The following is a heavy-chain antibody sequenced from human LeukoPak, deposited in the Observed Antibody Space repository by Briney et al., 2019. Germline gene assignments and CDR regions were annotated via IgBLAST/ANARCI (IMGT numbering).Heavy chain of an antibody. Sequence: PSETLSLTCTVSAGSTSNSFWSWIRQPAGKGLEWIGRIYTDGSTNSNPSLRSRLTMSLDTSKNQFSLKLTSVTAADTAVYFCARAPSGCGGTCAFAYWGQGTLVTVSS. CDR3: ARAPSGCGGTCAFAY. J-gene: IGHJ4*02. V-gene: IGHV4-4*07. CDR2: IYTDGST. D-gene: IGHD2-15*01. CDR1: AGSTSNSF.